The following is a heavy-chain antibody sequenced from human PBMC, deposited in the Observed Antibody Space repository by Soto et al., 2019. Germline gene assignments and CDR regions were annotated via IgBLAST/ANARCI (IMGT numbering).Heavy chain of an antibody. CDR1: GYTFTSYD. CDR3: ARGGFYDSSGARNYYYYGMNV. Sequence: ASVKVSCKASGYTFTSYDINWVRQATGQGLEWMGWMNPNSGNTGYAQKFQGRVTMTRDTSTNTAYMELRSLRSEDTAMYYCARGGFYDSSGARNYYYYGMNVWGQGTTVTVSS. V-gene: IGHV1-8*01. CDR2: MNPNSGNT. D-gene: IGHD3-22*01. J-gene: IGHJ6*02.